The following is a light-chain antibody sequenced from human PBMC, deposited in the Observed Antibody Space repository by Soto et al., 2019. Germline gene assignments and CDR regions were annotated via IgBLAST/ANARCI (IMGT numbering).Light chain of an antibody. V-gene: IGKV3-20*01. J-gene: IGKJ2*01. Sequence: EIVLTXXPGTXSLSPGERATLSCRASQSVSSSYLAWYQQKPGQAPRLLIYGASSRATGIPDRFSGSGSGTDFTLTISRLEPEDFAVYYCQQYGSSPLYTFGQGTKLEIK. CDR2: GAS. CDR3: QQYGSSPLYT. CDR1: QSVSSSY.